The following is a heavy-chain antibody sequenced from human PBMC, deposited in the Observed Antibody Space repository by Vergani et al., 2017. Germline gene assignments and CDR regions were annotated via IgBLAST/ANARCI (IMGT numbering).Heavy chain of an antibody. J-gene: IGHJ4*02. CDR2: INHSGST. CDR3: ARDRVTYYYGSGSYWDFDY. D-gene: IGHD3-10*01. CDR1: GGSFSGYY. V-gene: IGHV4-34*01. Sequence: QVQLQQWGAGLLKPSETLSLTCAVYGGSFSGYYWSWIRQPPGKGLEWIGEINHSGSTNYNPSLKSRVTISVDTSKNQFSLKLSSVTAADTAVYYCARDRVTYYYGSGSYWDFDYWGQGTLVTVSS.